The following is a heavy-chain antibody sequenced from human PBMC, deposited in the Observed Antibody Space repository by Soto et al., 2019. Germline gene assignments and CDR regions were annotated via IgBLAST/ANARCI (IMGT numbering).Heavy chain of an antibody. CDR3: ARDSDWNDESGDAFDI. CDR2: ISGSGGST. Sequence: PGGSLRLSCAASGFTFSSYAMSWVRQAPGKGLEWVSAISGSGGSTYYADSVKGRFTISRDNSKNTLYLQMNSLRAEDTAVYYCARDSDWNDESGDAFDIWGQGTMVTVSS. J-gene: IGHJ3*02. CDR1: GFTFSSYA. V-gene: IGHV3-23*01. D-gene: IGHD1-1*01.